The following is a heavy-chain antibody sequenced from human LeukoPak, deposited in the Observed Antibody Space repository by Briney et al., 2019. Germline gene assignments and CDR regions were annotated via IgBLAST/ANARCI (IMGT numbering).Heavy chain of an antibody. Sequence: PGGSLRLSCAASGFTFSSYAMSWVRQAPGKGLEWVSAISGSGGSTYYADSVKGRFTISRDNSKNTLYLQMNSLRAEDTAVYYCATTKYVLPFLERLIPLYYWGQGTLVTVSS. CDR2: ISGSGGST. CDR3: ATTKYVLPFLERLIPLYY. J-gene: IGHJ4*02. D-gene: IGHD3-3*01. CDR1: GFTFSSYA. V-gene: IGHV3-23*01.